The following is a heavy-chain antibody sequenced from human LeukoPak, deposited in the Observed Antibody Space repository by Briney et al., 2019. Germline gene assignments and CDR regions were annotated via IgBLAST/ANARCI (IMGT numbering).Heavy chain of an antibody. V-gene: IGHV4-34*01. Sequence: KTSETLSLTCAVYGGSFSGYYWTLIRQTPGKGLEWIGGISHTGLTGSNPSLKSRVTIFVDSSKKQFSLRMTSVTAADTGVYYCARVPDITARPCDTWGPGTLVTVSS. J-gene: IGHJ5*02. CDR1: GGSFSGYY. D-gene: IGHD1-1*01. CDR3: ARVPDITARPCDT. CDR2: ISHTGLT.